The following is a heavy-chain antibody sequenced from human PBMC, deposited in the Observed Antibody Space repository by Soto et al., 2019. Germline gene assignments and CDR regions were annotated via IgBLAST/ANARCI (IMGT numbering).Heavy chain of an antibody. V-gene: IGHV3-74*01. CDR2: INSDGSST. J-gene: IGHJ6*02. D-gene: IGHD3-10*01. Sequence: EVQLVESGGGLVQPGGSLRLSCAASGFTFSSYWMHWVRQAPGKGLVWVSRINSDGSSTSYADSVKGRFTISRDNAKNTLYLQMNSLRAEDTAVYYCARDQVLLWFGESSCMDVWGQGTTVTVSS. CDR3: ARDQVLLWFGESSCMDV. CDR1: GFTFSSYW.